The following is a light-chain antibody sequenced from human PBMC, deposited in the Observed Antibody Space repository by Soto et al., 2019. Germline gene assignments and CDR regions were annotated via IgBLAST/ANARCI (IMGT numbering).Light chain of an antibody. V-gene: IGKV3-20*01. CDR2: GAS. CDR1: QSVSNNY. CDR3: QQYGSSPWT. J-gene: IGKJ1*01. Sequence: EMVLTEAPDTLSLSPGERATLSCRASQSVSNNYLAWYQQKPGQAPRLLIYGASNRATGIPDRFSGSGSGTDFTLTISRLEPEDFAVYYCQQYGSSPWTFGQGTKVDIK.